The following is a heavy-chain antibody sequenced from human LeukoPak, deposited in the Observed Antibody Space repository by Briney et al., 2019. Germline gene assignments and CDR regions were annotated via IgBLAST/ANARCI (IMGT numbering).Heavy chain of an antibody. D-gene: IGHD6-19*01. J-gene: IGHJ4*02. CDR2: ITGSSKSI. V-gene: IGHV3-21*01. Sequence: GGSLRLSCATSGFTFSSHDMNWVRQAPGKGLEWVSSITGSSKSIDYADSVKGRFAISRDNAKNSLYLQMNSLRAEDTAVYYCAREIYSSGWSREYYFDYWGQGTLVTVSS. CDR3: AREIYSSGWSREYYFDY. CDR1: GFTFSSHD.